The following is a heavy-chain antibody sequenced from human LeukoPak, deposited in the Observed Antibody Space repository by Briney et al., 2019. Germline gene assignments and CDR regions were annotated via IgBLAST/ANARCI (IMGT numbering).Heavy chain of an antibody. J-gene: IGHJ5*02. V-gene: IGHV1-69*04. Sequence: GASVKVSCKASGGTFSSYAISWVRQAPGQGLEWMGRIIPILGIANYAQKFQGRVTITADKSTSTAYMELSSLRSEDTAVYYCAEQPDSSWYVANWFDPWGQGTLVTVSS. CDR2: IIPILGIA. CDR1: GGTFSSYA. D-gene: IGHD6-13*01. CDR3: AEQPDSSWYVANWFDP.